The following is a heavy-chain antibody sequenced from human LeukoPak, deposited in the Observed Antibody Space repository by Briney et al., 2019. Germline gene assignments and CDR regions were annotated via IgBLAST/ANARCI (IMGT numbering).Heavy chain of an antibody. J-gene: IGHJ4*02. V-gene: IGHV1-46*01. CDR3: ARGWTYYFDY. CDR2: MNPSGGST. Sequence: ASVKVSCKASGCTFTSYYMHWVRQAPGQGIEWMGIMNPSGGSTSYAQKFQGRVTMTRDTSTSTVYMELGSVRSEETAVYYCARGWTYYFDYLGQGTLVTVSS. D-gene: IGHD3/OR15-3a*01. CDR1: GCTFTSYY.